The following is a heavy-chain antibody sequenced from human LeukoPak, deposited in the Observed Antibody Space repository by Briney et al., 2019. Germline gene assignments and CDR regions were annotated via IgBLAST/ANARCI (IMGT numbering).Heavy chain of an antibody. Sequence: TSETLSLTCTVSGYSISSGYYWGWIRQPPGQGLEWIGSIYHSGSTYYNPSLKSRVTISVDTSKNQFSLKLSSVTAADTAVYYCASLVVPAAIGYYYYYYMDVWGKGTTVTVSS. CDR1: GYSISSGYY. CDR2: IYHSGST. V-gene: IGHV4-38-2*02. CDR3: ASLVVPAAIGYYYYYYMDV. J-gene: IGHJ6*03. D-gene: IGHD2-2*01.